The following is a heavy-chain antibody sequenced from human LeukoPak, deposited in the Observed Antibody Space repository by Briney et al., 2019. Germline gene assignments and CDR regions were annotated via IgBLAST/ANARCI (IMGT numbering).Heavy chain of an antibody. CDR2: MNPNSGNT. CDR1: GYTFTSYD. J-gene: IGHJ5*02. D-gene: IGHD3-3*01. CDR3: ARVRGDYDFWSGCNWFDP. Sequence: GASVKVSCKASGYTFTSYDINWVRPATGQGLEWMGWMNPNSGNTGYAQKFQGRVTMTRNTSISTAYMELSSLRSEDTAVYYCARVRGDYDFWSGCNWFDPWGQGTLVTVSS. V-gene: IGHV1-8*01.